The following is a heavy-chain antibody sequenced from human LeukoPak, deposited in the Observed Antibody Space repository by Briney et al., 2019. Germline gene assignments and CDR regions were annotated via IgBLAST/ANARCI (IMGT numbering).Heavy chain of an antibody. CDR1: GGSISTYY. D-gene: IGHD6-19*01. V-gene: IGHV4-59*08. Sequence: PSETLSLTCTVSGGSISTYYWSWIRQPPGKGLEWIGYIYYNGNTKYNPSLKSRVTISVDTSKNQFSLKLSSVTAADTAVYFCARQLRGEAVAGHLQPFDYWGQGTLVTVSS. J-gene: IGHJ4*02. CDR3: ARQLRGEAVAGHLQPFDY. CDR2: IYYNGNT.